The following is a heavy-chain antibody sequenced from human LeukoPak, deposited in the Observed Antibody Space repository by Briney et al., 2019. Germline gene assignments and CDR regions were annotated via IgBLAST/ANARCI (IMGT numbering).Heavy chain of an antibody. CDR2: ISGGGVST. CDR1: GFTFSSYE. D-gene: IGHD5-12*01. CDR3: ARVRREVATIGFDY. V-gene: IGHV3-23*01. Sequence: PGGSLRLSCAASGFTFSSYEMNWVRQAPGKGLEWVSGISGGGVSTYYADSVKGRFTISRDNSKNTLYLQMSSLRAEDTAVYYCARVRREVATIGFDYWGQGTLVTVSS. J-gene: IGHJ4*02.